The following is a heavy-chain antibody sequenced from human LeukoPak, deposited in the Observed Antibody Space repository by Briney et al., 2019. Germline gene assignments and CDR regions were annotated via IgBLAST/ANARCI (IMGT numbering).Heavy chain of an antibody. CDR3: SRVGYSGYDYFDY. D-gene: IGHD5-12*01. CDR1: GFTFCDYA. Sequence: GGSLRLSCTASGFTFCDYAMSWVRQAPGKGLEWVSFIRGKAYDGTTEYAASVKGRFTTSRDDPKSIAHLQMNSLKTEDTAVYYCSRVGYSGYDYFDYWGQGTLVTVSS. CDR2: IRGKAYDGTT. J-gene: IGHJ4*02. V-gene: IGHV3-49*04.